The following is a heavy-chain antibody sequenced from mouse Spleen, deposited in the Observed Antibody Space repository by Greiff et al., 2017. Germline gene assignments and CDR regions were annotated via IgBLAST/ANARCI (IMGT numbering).Heavy chain of an antibody. CDR1: GFTFSSYA. J-gene: IGHJ1*01. CDR2: ISSGGSYT. D-gene: IGHD2-1*01. Sequence: EVKLVESGGGLVKPGGSLKLSCAASGFTFSSYAMSWVRQTPEKRLEWVATISSGGSYTYYPDSVKGRFTISRDNAKNTLYLQMSSLRSEDTAMYYCARELPNWYFDVWGAGTTVTVSS. V-gene: IGHV5-9-1*01. CDR3: ARELPNWYFDV.